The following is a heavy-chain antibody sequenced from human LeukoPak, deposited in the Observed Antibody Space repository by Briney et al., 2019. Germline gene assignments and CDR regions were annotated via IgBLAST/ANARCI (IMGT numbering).Heavy chain of an antibody. D-gene: IGHD4-23*01. V-gene: IGHV4-39*01. J-gene: IGHJ4*02. CDR1: GGSISSGSYY. CDR3: ASMPVVTLFDY. Sequence: SETLSLTCTVTGGSISSGSYYWGWIRQPPGKGLEWIGSIYYSGSTYYNPSLKSRVTISVDTSKNQFSLKLSSVTAADTAVYYCASMPVVTLFDYWPRETRDSVSS. CDR2: IYYSGST.